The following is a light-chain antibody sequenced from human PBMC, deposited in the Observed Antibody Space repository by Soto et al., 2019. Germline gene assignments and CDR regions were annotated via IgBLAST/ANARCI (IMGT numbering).Light chain of an antibody. J-gene: IGKJ5*01. V-gene: IGKV3D-15*01. CDR1: QSVSSN. Sequence: EIVMTQSPATLSVSPGERATLSCRASQSVSSNLAWYQQKPGQAPRLLMSGASSRATGIPDRFSGSGSETDFTLTISRLEPEDFALYYCQHYQVGQPIAFGRGTRLEN. CDR2: GAS. CDR3: QHYQVGQPIA.